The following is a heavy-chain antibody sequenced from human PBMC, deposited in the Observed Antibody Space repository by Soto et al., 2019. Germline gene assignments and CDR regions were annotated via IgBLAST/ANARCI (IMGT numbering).Heavy chain of an antibody. D-gene: IGHD5-18*01. J-gene: IGHJ4*02. V-gene: IGHV3-23*01. CDR1: GFNFSNYG. CDR2: ISDKSGST. Sequence: GESLRLSCTASGFNFSNYGVSWVCEAPGRGLEWVASISDKSGSTKYADSVKDRFSISRDNSRSTLFLYMNSLRAEDTAMYYCARLPYSYVSLYFFDFWGQGTQVTVSS. CDR3: ARLPYSYVSLYFFDF.